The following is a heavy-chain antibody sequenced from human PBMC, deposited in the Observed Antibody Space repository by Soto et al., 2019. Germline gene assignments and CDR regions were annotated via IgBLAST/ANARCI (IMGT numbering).Heavy chain of an antibody. J-gene: IGHJ4*02. D-gene: IGHD3-10*01. CDR3: GRLVRGVIITEVLD. CDR1: GYSFTSYW. Sequence: EVQLVQSGAEVKKPGESLRTSCKGSGYSFTSYWISWVRQMPVKGLEWMGRIDPSDSYTNYSPSFQGHVTISADKSISTAYLQWGSLKASDTAMYYCGRLVRGVIITEVLDWGQGTLVTVSS. CDR2: IDPSDSYT. V-gene: IGHV5-10-1*01.